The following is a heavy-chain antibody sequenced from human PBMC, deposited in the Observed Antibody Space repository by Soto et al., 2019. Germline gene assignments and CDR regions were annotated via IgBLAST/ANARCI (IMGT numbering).Heavy chain of an antibody. Sequence: SVKVSCKASGGTFSSYAISWVRQAPGQGLEWMGGIIPIFGTANYAQKFQGRVTITADESTSTAYMELSSLRSEDTAVYYCARVHGSGSYYNSNADHLPFDPWGQGTLVTVSS. CDR2: IIPIFGTA. CDR3: ARVHGSGSYYNSNADHLPFDP. J-gene: IGHJ5*02. CDR1: GGTFSSYA. D-gene: IGHD3-10*01. V-gene: IGHV1-69*13.